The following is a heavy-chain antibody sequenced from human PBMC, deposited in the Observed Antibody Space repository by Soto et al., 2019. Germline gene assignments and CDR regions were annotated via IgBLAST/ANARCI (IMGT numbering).Heavy chain of an antibody. J-gene: IGHJ4*02. CDR3: ARAVTVEYSYGYERLDY. CDR1: GGTFSSYA. CDR2: IIPIFGTA. D-gene: IGHD5-18*01. Sequence: SVKVSCKASGGTFSSYAISWVRQAPGQGLEWMGGIIPIFGTANYAQKFQGRVTITADESTSTAYMELSSLRSEDTAVYYCARAVTVEYSYGYERLDYWGQGTLVTVSS. V-gene: IGHV1-69*13.